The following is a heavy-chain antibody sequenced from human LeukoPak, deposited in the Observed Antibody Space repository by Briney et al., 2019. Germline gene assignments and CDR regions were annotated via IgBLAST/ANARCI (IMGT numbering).Heavy chain of an antibody. D-gene: IGHD3-10*01. V-gene: IGHV3-49*04. Sequence: PGGSLRLSCTASGFTFGDYAMSWVRQAPGKGLEWVGFIRSKAYGGTTEYAASVKGRFTISRDDSKCIAYPQMNSLKTEDTAVYYCTRDGARFGGESWFDPWGQGTLVTVSS. CDR2: IRSKAYGGTT. J-gene: IGHJ5*02. CDR3: TRDGARFGGESWFDP. CDR1: GFTFGDYA.